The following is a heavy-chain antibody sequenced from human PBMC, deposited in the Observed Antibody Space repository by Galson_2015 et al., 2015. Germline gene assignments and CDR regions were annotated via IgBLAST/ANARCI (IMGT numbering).Heavy chain of an antibody. V-gene: IGHV1-69*13. CDR1: GGTFSSYA. CDR3: AREGIVYCGGDCYSNPFDY. D-gene: IGHD2-21*02. J-gene: IGHJ4*02. Sequence: SVKVSCKASGGTFSSYAISWVRQAPGQGLEWMGGIIPIFGTANYAQKFQGRVTITADESTSTAYMELSSLRSEDTAVYYCAREGIVYCGGDCYSNPFDYWGQGTLVTVSS. CDR2: IIPIFGTA.